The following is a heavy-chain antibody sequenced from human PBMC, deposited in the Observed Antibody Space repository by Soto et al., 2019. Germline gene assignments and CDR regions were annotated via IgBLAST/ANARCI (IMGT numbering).Heavy chain of an antibody. V-gene: IGHV4-59*08. J-gene: IGHJ5*02. D-gene: IGHD2-15*01. CDR3: ARQGCSGGSCYSYNWFDP. Sequence: SETLSLTCTVSGGSISSYYWSWIRQPPGKGLEWIGYIYYSGSTNYNPSLKSRVTISVDTSKNQFSLKLSSVTAADTAVYYCARQGCSGGSCYSYNWFDPWGQGTLVTVSS. CDR1: GGSISSYY. CDR2: IYYSGST.